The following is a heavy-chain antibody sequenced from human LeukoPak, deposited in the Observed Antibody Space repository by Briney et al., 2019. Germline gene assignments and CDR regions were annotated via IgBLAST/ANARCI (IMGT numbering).Heavy chain of an antibody. D-gene: IGHD3-22*01. CDR1: GYTFAGYY. CDR2: INPSGGST. V-gene: IGHV1-46*01. CDR3: ARDGRLLYYDSSGYYPDAFDI. Sequence: ASVKVSCKASGYTFAGYYMHWVRQAPGQGLEWMGIINPSGGSTSYAQKFQGRVTMTRDMSTSTVYMELSSLRSEDTAVYYCARDGRLLYYDSSGYYPDAFDIWGQGTMVTVSS. J-gene: IGHJ3*02.